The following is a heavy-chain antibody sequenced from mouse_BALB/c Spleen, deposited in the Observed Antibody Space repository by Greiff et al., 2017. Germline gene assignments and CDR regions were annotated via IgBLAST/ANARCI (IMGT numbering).Heavy chain of an antibody. D-gene: IGHD2-1*01. CDR2: ISSGGSYT. V-gene: IGHV5-9-4*01. CDR3: ARDLRQYGNYPYAMDY. J-gene: IGHJ4*01. Sequence: EVKLVESGGGLVKPGGSLKLSCAASGFTFSSYAMSWVRQSPEKRLEWVAEISSGGSYTYYPDTVTGRFTISRDNAKNTLYLEMSSLRSEDTAMYYCARDLRQYGNYPYAMDYWGQGTSVTVSS. CDR1: GFTFSSYA.